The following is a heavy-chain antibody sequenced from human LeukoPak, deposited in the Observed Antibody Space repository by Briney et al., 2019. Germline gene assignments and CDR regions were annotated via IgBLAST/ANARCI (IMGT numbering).Heavy chain of an antibody. CDR1: GFTFSSYE. J-gene: IGHJ4*02. CDR3: ARDRLLWFGNIN. D-gene: IGHD3-10*01. V-gene: IGHV3-21*05. CDR2: ISSSSSYI. Sequence: GGSLRLSCAASGFTFSSYEMNWVRQAPGKGLEWVSYISSSSSYIYYADSVKGRFTISRDNAKNSLYLQMNSLRAEDTAVYYCARDRLLWFGNINWGQGTLVTVSS.